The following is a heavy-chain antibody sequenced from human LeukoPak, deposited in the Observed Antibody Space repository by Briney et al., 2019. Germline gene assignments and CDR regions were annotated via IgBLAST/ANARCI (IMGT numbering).Heavy chain of an antibody. CDR2: IIPILGIA. V-gene: IGHV1-69*02. Sequence: SVKVSCKAPGGTFSSYTISWVRQAPGQGLEWMGRIIPILGIANYAQKLQGRVTITADKSTSTAYMELSSLRSEDTAVYYCARTLFVNGGNAFDIWGQGTMVTVSS. CDR1: GGTFSSYT. J-gene: IGHJ3*02. CDR3: ARTLFVNGGNAFDI. D-gene: IGHD2-8*01.